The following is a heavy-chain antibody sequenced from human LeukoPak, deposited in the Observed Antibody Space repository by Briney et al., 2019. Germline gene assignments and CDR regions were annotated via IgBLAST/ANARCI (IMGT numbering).Heavy chain of an antibody. Sequence: GGSQRLSCAASGFTLDDYGMSWVRQAPGKGLEWVSGINWNSGSTGYTDSVKGRFHISRDNAKNSLYLQMNSESAEDTALYYCARVGYYGSGSYYMLDYWGQGTLVTVSS. CDR1: GFTLDDYG. J-gene: IGHJ4*02. D-gene: IGHD3-10*01. V-gene: IGHV3-20*04. CDR2: INWNSGST. CDR3: ARVGYYGSGSYYMLDY.